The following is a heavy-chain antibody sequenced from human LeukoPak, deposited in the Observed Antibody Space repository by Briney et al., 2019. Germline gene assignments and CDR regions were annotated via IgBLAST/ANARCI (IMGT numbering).Heavy chain of an antibody. D-gene: IGHD1-1*01. CDR1: GGSLSNSSYY. Sequence: SETLSLTCTVSGGSLSNSSYYWGWLRHPPGTGLEWFAIIYYSGSTYYNPSLKSRVTISIDTSKNHFSLKLSSVTAADTAVYYCARVNGFTGTFDYWGQGTLVTVSS. CDR3: ARVNGFTGTFDY. V-gene: IGHV4-39*07. CDR2: IYYSGST. J-gene: IGHJ4*02.